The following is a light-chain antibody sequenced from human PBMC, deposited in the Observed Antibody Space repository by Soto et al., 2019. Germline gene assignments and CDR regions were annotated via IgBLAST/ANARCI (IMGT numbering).Light chain of an antibody. V-gene: IGLV1-44*01. Sequence: QPVLTQPPSASGTPGQRVTISCSGSSSNIGSNTVNWYQQLPGTAPKLLSYSNNQRPSGVPDRFSGSKSGTSASLAISGLQSEDEADYYCAAWDDSLNGYVFGTGTQLTVL. CDR3: AAWDDSLNGYV. J-gene: IGLJ1*01. CDR1: SSNIGSNT. CDR2: SNN.